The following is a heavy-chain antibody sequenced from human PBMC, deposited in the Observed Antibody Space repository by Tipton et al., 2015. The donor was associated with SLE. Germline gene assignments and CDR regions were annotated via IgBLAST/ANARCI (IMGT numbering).Heavy chain of an antibody. J-gene: IGHJ6*04. CDR3: AREPCELLYEQSHFTDV. Sequence: TLSLTCTVSGYSISIAYYWGWIRQSPGKGLEWIGRIHPSGSTNHNPSLRGRVTVSLDTSKNQFSLKLNSVTAADTAVYYCAREPCELLYEQSHFTDVWGKGTPVTVSS. D-gene: IGHD1-26*01. CDR2: IHPSGST. CDR1: GYSISIAYY. V-gene: IGHV4-38-2*02.